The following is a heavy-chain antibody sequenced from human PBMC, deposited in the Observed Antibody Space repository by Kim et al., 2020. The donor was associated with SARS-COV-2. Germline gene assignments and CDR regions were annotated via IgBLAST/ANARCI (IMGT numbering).Heavy chain of an antibody. V-gene: IGHV3-21*01. CDR3: ARDVAIEGKMANDAFDI. Sequence: GGSLRLSCAASGFTFSSYSMNWVRQAPGKGLEWVSSISSSSSYIYYADSVKGRFTISRDNAKNSLYLQMNSLRAEDTAVYYCARDVAIEGKMANDAFDIWGQGTMVTVSS. CDR2: ISSSSSYI. CDR1: GFTFSSYS. D-gene: IGHD5-12*01. J-gene: IGHJ3*02.